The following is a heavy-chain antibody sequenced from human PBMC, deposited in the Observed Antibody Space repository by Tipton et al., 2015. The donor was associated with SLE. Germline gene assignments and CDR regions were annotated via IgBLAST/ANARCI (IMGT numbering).Heavy chain of an antibody. CDR2: IRSKAYGGTT. V-gene: IGHV3-49*04. CDR1: GFTFSSYA. D-gene: IGHD6-13*01. CDR3: TRERQLVPDY. Sequence: SLRLSCAASGFTFSSYAMSWVRQAPGKGLEWVGFIRSKAYGGTTEYAASVKGRFTISRDDSKSIAYLQMNSLKTEDTAVYYCTRERQLVPDYWGQGTLVTVSS. J-gene: IGHJ4*02.